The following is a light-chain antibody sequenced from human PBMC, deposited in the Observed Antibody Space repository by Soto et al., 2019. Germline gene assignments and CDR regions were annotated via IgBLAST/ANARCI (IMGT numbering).Light chain of an antibody. CDR2: KAS. J-gene: IGKJ5*01. V-gene: IGKV1-5*03. Sequence: DIQMTQSPSTLSGSVGDRVTITCRASEAISGWLAWYQHKPGKCPMLLIYKASTLKSGVPSRFSGSGSGTEFSLTISSLQPDDFATYYCQQYNRLITFVQGTRLEIK. CDR3: QQYNRLIT. CDR1: EAISGW.